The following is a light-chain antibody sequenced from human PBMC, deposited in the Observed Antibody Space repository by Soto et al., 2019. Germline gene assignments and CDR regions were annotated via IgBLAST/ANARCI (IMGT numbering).Light chain of an antibody. V-gene: IGLV3-21*04. CDR1: NIGSKS. Sequence: SYELTQPPSVSVAPGKTARITCGGNNIGSKSVHWYQQKPGQAPVLVIYYDSDRPSGKPERFSGSNSGNTATLTISRVEAGDEADYYCQVWDSSSDHHVVFGGGTKLTVL. CDR2: YDS. CDR3: QVWDSSSDHHVV. J-gene: IGLJ2*01.